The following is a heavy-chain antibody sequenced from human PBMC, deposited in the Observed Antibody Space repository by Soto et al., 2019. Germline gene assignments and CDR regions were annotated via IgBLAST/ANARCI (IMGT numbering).Heavy chain of an antibody. CDR1: GFTVSSNY. D-gene: IGHD5-12*01. CDR2: IYSSSYT. J-gene: IGHJ4*02. Sequence: PGGSLRLSCAASGFTVSSNYMSWVRQAPGKGLEWVSVIYSSSYTNYADSVKGRFTISRDNAKNSLYLQMNSLRAEDTAVYYCAKDARPDGYWDFDYWGQGTLVTVSS. V-gene: IGHV3-53*01. CDR3: AKDARPDGYWDFDY.